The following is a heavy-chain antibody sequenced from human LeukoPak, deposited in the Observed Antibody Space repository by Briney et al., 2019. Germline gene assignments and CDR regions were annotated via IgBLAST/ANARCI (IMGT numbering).Heavy chain of an antibody. CDR2: INPNSGGT. CDR1: GYTFTGYF. D-gene: IGHD3-9*01. J-gene: IGHJ4*02. Sequence: ASVTVSCKASGYTFTGYFIHWVRQAPGQGLEWMGWINPNSGGTNYAQKFQGRVTMTRDTSISTAYMQLSRLRSDDTAVYYCARVTGRHFDWLPYSDYWGQGTLATVSS. CDR3: ARVTGRHFDWLPYSDY. V-gene: IGHV1-2*02.